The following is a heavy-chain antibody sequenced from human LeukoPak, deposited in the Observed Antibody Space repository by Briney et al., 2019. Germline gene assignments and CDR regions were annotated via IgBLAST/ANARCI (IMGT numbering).Heavy chain of an antibody. CDR3: ARGRLGKAVAADFRYYDYYHMDV. CDR1: PYSITNPNY. D-gene: IGHD2-15*01. CDR2: FSASDST. Sequence: KPSETLSLTCTVSPYSITNPNYWVWIRQPPGKGLEWIGSFSASDSTYYNPSLKSRVTMSIDTSKNQFSLRLTSVTVTDTAVYYCARGRLGKAVAADFRYYDYYHMDVWGRGTTVTVSS. J-gene: IGHJ6*03. V-gene: IGHV4-38-2*02.